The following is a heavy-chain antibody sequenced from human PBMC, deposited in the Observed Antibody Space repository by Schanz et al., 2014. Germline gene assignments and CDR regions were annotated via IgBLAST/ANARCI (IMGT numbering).Heavy chain of an antibody. Sequence: EVQLVESGGGLIQPGGSLRLSCAASGFGFSSYSMNWVRQAPGKGLEWVSYISGSRRTIYYADSMKGRFTVSRDNAENAQYLQMNSLRAEDTGLYFCARGGSGSHYRLDYWGQGTLVTVSS. CDR2: ISGSRRTI. CDR1: GFGFSSYS. D-gene: IGHD1-26*01. J-gene: IGHJ4*02. CDR3: ARGGSGSHYRLDY. V-gene: IGHV3-48*01.